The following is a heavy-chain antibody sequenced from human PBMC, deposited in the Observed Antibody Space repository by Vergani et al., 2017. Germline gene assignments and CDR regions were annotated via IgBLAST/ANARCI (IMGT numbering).Heavy chain of an antibody. CDR3: AKGGVGFDY. CDR2: IRYVGSNK. J-gene: IGHJ4*02. Sequence: QVQLVESGGGVVQPGGSLRLSCAASGFTFSSYGMHWVRQAPGKGLEWVAFIRYVGSNKYYADSVKGRFTISGDNSKNTLYLQMNSLRAEDTAVYYCAKGGVGFDYWGQGTLVTDSA. V-gene: IGHV3-30*02. D-gene: IGHD1-26*01. CDR1: GFTFSSYG.